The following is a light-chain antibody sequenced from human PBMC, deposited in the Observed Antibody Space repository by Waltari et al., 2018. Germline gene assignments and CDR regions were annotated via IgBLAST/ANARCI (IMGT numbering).Light chain of an antibody. J-gene: IGKJ4*01. V-gene: IGKV3-11*01. CDR2: DLS. CDR1: QSVTNY. Sequence: DIVLTQSPATLSLSPGARATLSCRASQSVTNYLAWYQQKPGQAPRLLIYDLSTRATAIPARCNGSGSGTDVTLTISSLEPEDFAVYYCLQRDRWLTFGGGTKVEIK. CDR3: LQRDRWLT.